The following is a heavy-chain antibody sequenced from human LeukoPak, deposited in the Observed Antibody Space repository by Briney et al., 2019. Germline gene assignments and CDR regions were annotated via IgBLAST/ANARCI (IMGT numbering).Heavy chain of an antibody. CDR2: IDYNGRT. CDR1: GGSISTHF. V-gene: IGHV4-59*08. CDR3: ARRGYSGLAMDV. J-gene: IGHJ6*02. D-gene: IGHD5-12*01. Sequence: PSETLSLTCAVSGGSISTHFWSWVRQSSGKGLEWVGYIDYNGRTNYSPSLKSRVAISADTSKNQVSLKLSSVTAADTAVYYCARRGYSGLAMDVWGQGTIVTVSS.